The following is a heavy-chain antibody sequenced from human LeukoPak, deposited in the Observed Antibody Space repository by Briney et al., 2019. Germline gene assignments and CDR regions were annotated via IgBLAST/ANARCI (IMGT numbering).Heavy chain of an antibody. CDR2: IDPSGGRT. CDR3: GREGGSLKYIDY. D-gene: IGHD3-16*01. V-gene: IGHV1-46*04. J-gene: IGHJ4*02. Sequence: ASVKVSCKASGNTLTIYYVHWVRQAPGQGLEWMGVIDPSGGRTWYAQKLQGRGTMTRDTSTVYMELSSLRSEDTAVYYCGREGGSLKYIDYWGQGTLVTVSS. CDR1: GNTLTIYY.